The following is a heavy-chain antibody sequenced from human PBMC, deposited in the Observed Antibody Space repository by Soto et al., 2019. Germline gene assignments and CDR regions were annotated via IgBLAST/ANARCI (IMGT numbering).Heavy chain of an antibody. V-gene: IGHV1-69*01. Sequence: QVQLVQSGAEVKKPGSSVKVSCKASGGTFSSYAISWVRQAPGQGLEWMGGIIPIFGTANYAQNFQGRVTINADESTVTAYMALSSLRSEDTAVYYCAREAQTAEYFQHWGQGTLVTVSS. CDR3: AREAQTAEYFQH. CDR1: GGTFSSYA. J-gene: IGHJ1*01. CDR2: IIPIFGTA.